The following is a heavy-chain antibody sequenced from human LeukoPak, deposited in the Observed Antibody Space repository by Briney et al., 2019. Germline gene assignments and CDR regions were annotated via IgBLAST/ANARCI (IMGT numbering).Heavy chain of an antibody. CDR1: GFTFSSYW. CDR3: ARGRGGLLWFGEFNS. Sequence: GGSLRLSCAASGFTFSSYWMNWVRQAPGKRLEWVANIKQDGSEKYCVDSVKGRFTISRDNADNSLYLQMNSLRAEDTAVYYCARGRGGLLWFGEFNSWGQGTLVTVSS. V-gene: IGHV3-7*01. J-gene: IGHJ4*02. D-gene: IGHD3-10*01. CDR2: IKQDGSEK.